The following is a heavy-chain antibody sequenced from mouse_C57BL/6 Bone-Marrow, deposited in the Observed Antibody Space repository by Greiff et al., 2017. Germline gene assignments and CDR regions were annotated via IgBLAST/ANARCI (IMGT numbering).Heavy chain of an antibody. CDR3: ARPYYSNYWYFEV. D-gene: IGHD2-5*01. CDR1: GYTFTSYW. CDR2: IYPGSGST. Sequence: VQLQQPGAELVKPGASVKMSCKASGYTFTSYWITWVKQRPGQGLEWIGDIYPGSGSTNYNEKFKSKATLTVDTSSSTAYMQLSSLTSEDTAVYYCARPYYSNYWYFEVWGTGTTVTVSS. V-gene: IGHV1-55*01. J-gene: IGHJ1*03.